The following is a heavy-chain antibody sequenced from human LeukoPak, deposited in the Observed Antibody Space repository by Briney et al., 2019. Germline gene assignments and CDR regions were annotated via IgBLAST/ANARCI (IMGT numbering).Heavy chain of an antibody. Sequence: PSETLSLTCSVSGGSISGTDYYWSWIRQPPGKGLEWIGYIHHSGTTSYNPSLKSRITISVDPSMNQFSLKLTSMTAADTAVYYCAGRGYAMAYWGQGTLDTVSS. V-gene: IGHV4-30-4*01. CDR1: GGSISGTDYY. CDR3: AGRGYAMAY. J-gene: IGHJ4*02. D-gene: IGHD5-12*01. CDR2: IHHSGTT.